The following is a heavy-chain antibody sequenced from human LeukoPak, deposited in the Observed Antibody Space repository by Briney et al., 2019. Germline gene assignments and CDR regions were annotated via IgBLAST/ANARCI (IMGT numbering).Heavy chain of an antibody. CDR1: GYSFSSDW. CDR3: TRGCSGGSCSRDAMDV. Sequence: GESLKISCKASGYSFSSDWIAWVRQMPGKGLEWMGIIFPIDSETTYSPSFQGQVTISADKAISTAYLQWSSLKASDTAMYYCTRGCSGGSCSRDAMDVWGQGTMVTVSS. CDR2: IFPIDSET. J-gene: IGHJ6*02. V-gene: IGHV5-51*01. D-gene: IGHD2-15*01.